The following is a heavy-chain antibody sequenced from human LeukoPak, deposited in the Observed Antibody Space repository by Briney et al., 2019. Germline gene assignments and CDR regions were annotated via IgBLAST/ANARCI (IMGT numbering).Heavy chain of an antibody. Sequence: GGSLRLSCVASGFTFSTYDMNWVRQAPGKGLEWVSAITSTSNHINYADSVKGRFTISRDSANNSLYLQMISLRAEDTAVNYCARVYSANGYGSGYYDYWGQGTLVTVSS. J-gene: IGHJ4*02. CDR2: ITSTSNHI. D-gene: IGHD3-10*01. CDR3: ARVYSANGYGSGYYDY. V-gene: IGHV3-21*01. CDR1: GFTFSTYD.